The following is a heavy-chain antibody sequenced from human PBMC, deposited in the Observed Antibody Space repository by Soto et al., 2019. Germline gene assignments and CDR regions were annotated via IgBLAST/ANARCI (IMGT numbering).Heavy chain of an antibody. CDR3: PRESRSELGTVEY. CDR1: GASISNYY. CDR2: IYASGTT. Sequence: QVRLQESGPGLVKPSETLSLTCTVSGASISNYYWSWLRQPAGKGLECLGRIYASGTTTYNPSLRSRVTMSVDTSKNQFSLNLNSVTAADTAVYYCPRESRSELGTVEYWGQGTLVTVSS. D-gene: IGHD1-1*01. J-gene: IGHJ4*02. V-gene: IGHV4-4*07.